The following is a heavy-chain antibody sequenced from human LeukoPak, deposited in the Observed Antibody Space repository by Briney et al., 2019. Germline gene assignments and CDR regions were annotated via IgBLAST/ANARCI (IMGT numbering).Heavy chain of an antibody. J-gene: IGHJ4*02. D-gene: IGHD5-18*01. Sequence: SETLSLTCTVSGGSISSYYWGWIRQPPGKGLEWIGSIYHSGITDYNPSLKSRVTISIDTSKNRFSLKLSSVTAADTAVYYCASSPWIHPWLQGNYFDYWGQGTLVTVSS. CDR3: ASSPWIHPWLQGNYFDY. CDR2: IYHSGIT. V-gene: IGHV4-39*07. CDR1: GGSISSYY.